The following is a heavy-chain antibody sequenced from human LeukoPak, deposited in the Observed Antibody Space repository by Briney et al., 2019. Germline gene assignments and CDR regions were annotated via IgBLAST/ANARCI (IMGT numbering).Heavy chain of an antibody. V-gene: IGHV3-30*18. J-gene: IGHJ5*02. D-gene: IGHD2-2*01. CDR3: AKEEAYCSSTSCYGTWFDP. CDR2: ISYDGSNK. CDR1: GFTFSSYG. Sequence: GRSLRFSCAASGFTFSSYGMHWVRQAPGKGLEWVAVISYDGSNKYYADSVKGRFTISRDNSKNTLYLQMNSLRAEDTAVYYCAKEEAYCSSTSCYGTWFDPWGQGTLVTVSS.